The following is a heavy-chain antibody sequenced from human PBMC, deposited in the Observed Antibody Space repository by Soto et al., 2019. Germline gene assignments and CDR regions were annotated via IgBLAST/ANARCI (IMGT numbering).Heavy chain of an antibody. CDR1: GFTVSSNY. V-gene: IGHV3-33*08. J-gene: IGHJ6*03. D-gene: IGHD6-13*01. CDR2: IWYDGSNK. CDR3: ARGADSSPYYYYYMDV. Sequence: PGGSLRLSCAASGFTVSSNYMSWVRQAPGKGLEWVAVIWYDGSNKYYADSVKGRFTISRDNSKNTLYLQMNSLRAEDTAVYYCARGADSSPYYYYYMDVWGKGTTVTVSS.